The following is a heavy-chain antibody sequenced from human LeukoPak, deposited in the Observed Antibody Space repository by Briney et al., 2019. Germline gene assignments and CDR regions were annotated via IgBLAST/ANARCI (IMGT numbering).Heavy chain of an antibody. J-gene: IGHJ5*02. CDR3: ASLLWFGELSYWFDP. CDR1: GVSISSSNSY. CDR2: IYYSGST. D-gene: IGHD3-10*01. V-gene: IGHV4-39*01. Sequence: SETLSLTCTVSGVSISSSNSYWGWIRQPPGKGLEWIGSIYYSGSTYYNPSLKSRVTISVDTSKNQFSLKLSSVTAADTAVYYCASLLWFGELSYWFDPWGQGTLVTVSS.